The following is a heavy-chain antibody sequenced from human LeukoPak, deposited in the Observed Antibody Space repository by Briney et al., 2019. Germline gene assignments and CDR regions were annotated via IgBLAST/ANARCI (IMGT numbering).Heavy chain of an antibody. J-gene: IGHJ4*02. D-gene: IGHD6-6*01. CDR3: ARGGAARPDY. CDR2: ISSSSSNI. Sequence: PGGSLRLSCAASGFTFRNYGMNWVRQAPGKGLEWVSYISSSSSNIAYADSVKGPFTISRDNVKNSLYLQINSLRVEDTSVYYCARGGAARPDYWGQGTLVTVSS. V-gene: IGHV3-48*04. CDR1: GFTFRNYG.